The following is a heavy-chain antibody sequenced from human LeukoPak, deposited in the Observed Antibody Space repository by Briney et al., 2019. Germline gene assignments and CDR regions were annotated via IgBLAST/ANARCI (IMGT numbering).Heavy chain of an antibody. V-gene: IGHV3-11*04. J-gene: IGHJ4*02. CDR3: TRDFWTDY. CDR2: ISRSGSTK. CDR1: GFTFSDYN. Sequence: GGSLRLSCAASGFTFSDYNMRWIRQAPGKGLEWVSSISRSGSTKYYADSVKGRFTISRDNARNFLYLQLSSLRAEDTAVYYCTRDFWTDYWGQGTLVTVSS. D-gene: IGHD3/OR15-3a*01.